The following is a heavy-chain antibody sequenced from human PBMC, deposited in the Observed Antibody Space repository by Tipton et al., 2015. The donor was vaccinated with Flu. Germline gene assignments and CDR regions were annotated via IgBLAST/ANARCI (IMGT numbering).Heavy chain of an antibody. J-gene: IGHJ6*02. CDR1: GFTFDDYA. CDR3: AKGGGSGSYDDYGMDV. Sequence: SLRISCAASGFTFDDYAMHWVRQAPGKGLEWVSGISWNSGSIGYADSVKGRFTISRDNAKNSLYLQMNSLRAEDTALYYCAKGGGSGSYDDYGMDVWGQGTTVTVSS. V-gene: IGHV3-9*01. CDR2: ISWNSGSI. D-gene: IGHD3-10*01.